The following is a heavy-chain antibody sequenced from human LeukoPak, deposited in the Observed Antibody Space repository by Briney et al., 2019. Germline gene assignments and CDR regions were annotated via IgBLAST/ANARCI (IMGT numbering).Heavy chain of an antibody. CDR2: ISAYNGNT. Sequence: ASVKVSCKASGYTFTSYGISWVRQAPGQGLEWMGWISAYNGNTNYAQKLQGRVTMTTDTSTSTAYMELRSLRSDDTAVYYCARENYGSGSYYPFDYWGQRTLVTVSS. V-gene: IGHV1-18*01. J-gene: IGHJ4*02. CDR1: GYTFTSYG. D-gene: IGHD3-10*01. CDR3: ARENYGSGSYYPFDY.